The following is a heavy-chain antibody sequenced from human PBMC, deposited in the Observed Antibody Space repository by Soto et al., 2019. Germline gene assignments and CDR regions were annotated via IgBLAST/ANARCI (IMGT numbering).Heavy chain of an antibody. CDR3: AKVSSSGWYFDY. CDR1: GFTFSSYA. D-gene: IGHD6-19*01. CDR2: ISGSGGST. J-gene: IGHJ4*02. Sequence: RLSCAASGFTFSSYAMSWVRQAPGKGLEWVSAISGSGGSTYYADSVKGRFTISRDNSKNTLYLQMNSLRAEDTAVYYCAKVSSSGWYFDYWGQGTLVTVSS. V-gene: IGHV3-23*01.